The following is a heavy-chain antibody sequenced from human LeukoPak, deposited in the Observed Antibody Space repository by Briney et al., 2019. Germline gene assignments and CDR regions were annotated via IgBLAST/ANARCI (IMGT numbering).Heavy chain of an antibody. Sequence: GGSLRLSCAASGFTVSSNYMNWVRQAPGKGLEWVSYISSSGSTIYYADSVKGRFTISSDNAKNSLYLQMNSLRAEDTAVYYCAELGITMIGGVWGKGTTVTISS. J-gene: IGHJ6*04. CDR2: ISSSGSTI. CDR3: AELGITMIGGV. D-gene: IGHD3-10*02. CDR1: GFTVSSNY. V-gene: IGHV3-48*03.